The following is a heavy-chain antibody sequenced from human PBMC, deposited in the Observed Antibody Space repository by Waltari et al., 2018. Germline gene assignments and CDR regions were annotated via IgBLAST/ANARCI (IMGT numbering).Heavy chain of an antibody. V-gene: IGHV4-34*02. CDR1: GGSFSGHY. CDR3: ARNSRDGYRLPGIIAY. CDR2: INHRGNI. Sequence: QVQLPQWGARLLKPSETLYLTCAVSGGSFSGHYWAWIRQAPGKGLEWIGEINHRGNINHNPSLKSRVTISGDTSKSQFSLSLNSVTAADTAVYYCARNSRDGYRLPGIIAYWGQGSLVTVSS. J-gene: IGHJ4*02. D-gene: IGHD2-21*01.